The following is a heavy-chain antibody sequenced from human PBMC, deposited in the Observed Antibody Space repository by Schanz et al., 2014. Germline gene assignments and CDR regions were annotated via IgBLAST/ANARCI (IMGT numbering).Heavy chain of an antibody. Sequence: QVQLVESGGGVVQPGRSLRLSCAASGFTFSSFAMHWVRQAPGKGLEWVAVISHDGSNKKYADSVKGRFTISRDSSRSTLYLQMNSLRAEDTAVYFCARGYTKTTSNSHFDSWGQGTLVTVSS. CDR1: GFTFSSFA. D-gene: IGHD6-6*01. J-gene: IGHJ4*02. V-gene: IGHV3-30*04. CDR2: ISHDGSNK. CDR3: ARGYTKTTSNSHFDS.